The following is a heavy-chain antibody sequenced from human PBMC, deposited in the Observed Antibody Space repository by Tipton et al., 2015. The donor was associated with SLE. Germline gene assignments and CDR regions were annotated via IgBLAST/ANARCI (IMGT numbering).Heavy chain of an antibody. J-gene: IGHJ4*02. V-gene: IGHV3-74*01. Sequence: SLRLSCAASGFTFSSHWMHWVRQAPGKGLVWVSRINGDGSTTNYADSVKGRFTISRDNAKNTLYLQMNSLRAEDTAVYYCAKDRELAVEYYFDYWGQGTLVTVSS. D-gene: IGHD2-15*01. CDR1: GFTFSSHW. CDR2: INGDGSTT. CDR3: AKDRELAVEYYFDY.